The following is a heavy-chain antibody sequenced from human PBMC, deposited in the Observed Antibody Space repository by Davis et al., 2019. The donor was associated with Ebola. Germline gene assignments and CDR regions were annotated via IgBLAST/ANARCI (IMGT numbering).Heavy chain of an antibody. CDR1: GFTFSIYW. CDR2: IWYDGSNK. CDR3: ARDRPSYGDYVYYYGMDV. D-gene: IGHD4-17*01. V-gene: IGHV3-33*08. J-gene: IGHJ6*02. Sequence: PGGSLRLSCAASGFTFSIYWMSWVRQAPGKGLEWVAVIWYDGSNKYYADSVKGRFTISRDNAKNTLYLQMNSLRAEDTAVYYCARDRPSYGDYVYYYGMDVWGQGTTVTVSS.